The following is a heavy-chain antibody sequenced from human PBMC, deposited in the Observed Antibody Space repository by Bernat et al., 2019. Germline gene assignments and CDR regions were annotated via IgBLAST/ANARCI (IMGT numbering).Heavy chain of an antibody. CDR3: ARDLYRESRPVEMATDMDV. CDR1: GFTFSDYY. V-gene: IGHV3-11*06. CDR2: ISSSSSYT. J-gene: IGHJ6*02. Sequence: QVQLVESGGGLVKPGGSLRLSCAASGFTFSDYYMSWIRQAPGKGLEWVSYISSSSSYTNYADSVKGRFTISRDNAKNSLYLQMNSLRAEDTAVYYCARDLYRESRPVEMATDMDVWGQGTTVTVSS. D-gene: IGHD5-24*01.